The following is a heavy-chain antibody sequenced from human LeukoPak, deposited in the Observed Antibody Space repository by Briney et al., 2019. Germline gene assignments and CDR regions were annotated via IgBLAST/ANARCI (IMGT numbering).Heavy chain of an antibody. Sequence: PGRSLRPSCAASGFTFSSYAMHWVRQAPGKGLEWVAVISYDGSNKYYADSVKGRFTISRDNSKNTLYLQMNSLRAEDTAVYYCARDRNSQRYYYDSSGYLYYFDYWGQGTLVTVSS. CDR2: ISYDGSNK. CDR3: ARDRNSQRYYYDSSGYLYYFDY. J-gene: IGHJ4*02. CDR1: GFTFSSYA. V-gene: IGHV3-30-3*01. D-gene: IGHD3-22*01.